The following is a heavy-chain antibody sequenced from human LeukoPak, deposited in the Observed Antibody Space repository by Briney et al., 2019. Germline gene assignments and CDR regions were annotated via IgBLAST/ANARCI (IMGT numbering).Heavy chain of an antibody. V-gene: IGHV5-51*01. CDR2: IYPGDSDT. J-gene: IGHJ4*02. CDR3: ARLSAVAGPYYFDY. Sequence: GXSLKISCKGSGYSFTSYWIGWVRQMPGKGLEWMGIIYPGDSDTRYSPSFQGQVTISAGKSISTAYLQWSSLKASDTAMYYCARLSAVAGPYYFDYWGQGTLVXVSS. D-gene: IGHD6-19*01. CDR1: GYSFTSYW.